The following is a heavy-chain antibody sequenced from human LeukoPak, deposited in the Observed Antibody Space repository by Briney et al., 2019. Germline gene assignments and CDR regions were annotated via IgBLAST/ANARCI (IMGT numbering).Heavy chain of an antibody. CDR3: ARGDSGSPDY. CDR2: ISAYNGNT. D-gene: IGHD3-22*01. CDR1: GYTFXSYG. Sequence: XVSCKXSGYTFXSYGISWVRQAPGQGLEWMGWISAYNGNTNYAQKLQGRVTMTTDTSTSTAYMELRSLRSDDAAVYYCARGDSGSPDYWGQGTLVTVSS. J-gene: IGHJ4*02. V-gene: IGHV1-18*01.